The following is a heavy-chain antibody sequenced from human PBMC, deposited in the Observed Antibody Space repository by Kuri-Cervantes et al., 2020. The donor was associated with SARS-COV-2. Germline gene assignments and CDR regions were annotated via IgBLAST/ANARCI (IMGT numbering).Heavy chain of an antibody. CDR3: ARGSITIFGVVTSFDY. D-gene: IGHD3-3*01. V-gene: IGHV1-2*02. CDR2: INPNSGGT. J-gene: IGHJ4*02. CDR1: GYTFTGYY. Sequence: ASVKVSCKASGYTFTGYYMHWVRQAPGQGLEWMGWINPNSGGTNYAQKFQGRVTMTRDTSISTAYMELSRLRSDDTAVYYCARGSITIFGVVTSFDYWDQGTLVTVSS.